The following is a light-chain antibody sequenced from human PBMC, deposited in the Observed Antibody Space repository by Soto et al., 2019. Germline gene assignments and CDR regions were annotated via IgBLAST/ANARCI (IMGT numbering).Light chain of an antibody. V-gene: IGLV2-14*01. Sequence: QSVLTQPASVPGSPGQSITISCTGTISDVGGYNYVSWYQQHPGKAPKLMIYEVSDRPSGVSYRFSGSKSGNTASMTISRLQAEDEADYYCSSFTTSSTWVFGGGTKLTVL. CDR2: EVS. CDR3: SSFTTSSTWV. CDR1: ISDVGGYNY. J-gene: IGLJ3*02.